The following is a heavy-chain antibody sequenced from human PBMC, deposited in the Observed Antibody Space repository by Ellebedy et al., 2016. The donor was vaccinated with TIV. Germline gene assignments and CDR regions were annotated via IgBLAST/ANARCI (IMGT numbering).Heavy chain of an antibody. CDR3: AAGSGTIDAFDI. CDR2: VNPSGGST. D-gene: IGHD1-26*01. J-gene: IGHJ3*02. V-gene: IGHV1-46*01. Sequence: ASVKVSCKASGYTFTSYYIHWVRQAPGQGLEWMGIVNPSGGSTTYAQRFQERVTITRDMSTSTAYMELSSLRSEDTAVYYCAAGSGTIDAFDIWGQGTMVTVSS. CDR1: GYTFTSYY.